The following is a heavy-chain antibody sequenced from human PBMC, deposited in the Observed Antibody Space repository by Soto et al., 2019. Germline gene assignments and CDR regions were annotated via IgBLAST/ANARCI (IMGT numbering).Heavy chain of an antibody. CDR3: AKDRWHDILTGPFDY. CDR1: GFTFSSYG. Sequence: GGSLRLSCAASGFTFSSYGMHWVRQAPGKGLEWVAVISYDGSNKYYADSVKGRFTISRDNSKNTLYLQMNSLRAEDTAVYYCAKDRWHDILTGPFDYSGQGTLVTVSS. D-gene: IGHD3-9*01. J-gene: IGHJ4*02. CDR2: ISYDGSNK. V-gene: IGHV3-30*18.